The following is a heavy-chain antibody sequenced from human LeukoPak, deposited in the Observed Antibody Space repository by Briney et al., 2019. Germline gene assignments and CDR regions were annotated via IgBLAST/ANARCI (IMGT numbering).Heavy chain of an antibody. CDR1: GGSISSYY. CDR2: IYYSGST. V-gene: IGHV4-59*01. J-gene: IGHJ4*02. CDR3: AREVGGYSSSWYGDYFDY. Sequence: SETLSLTCTVSGGSISSYYWSWIRQPPGKGLEWIGYIYYSGSTNYNPSLKSRVTISVDTSKNQFSLKLSSVTAADTAVYYCAREVGGYSSSWYGDYFDYWGQGTLVTVSS. D-gene: IGHD6-13*01.